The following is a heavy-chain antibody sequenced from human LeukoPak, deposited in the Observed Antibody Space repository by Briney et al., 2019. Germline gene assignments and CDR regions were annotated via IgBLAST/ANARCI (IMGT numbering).Heavy chain of an antibody. CDR1: GYTFTSYG. V-gene: IGHV1-18*04. J-gene: IGHJ4*02. CDR3: ARDIRDIIVVVAATDTQFDY. Sequence: GASVRVSREASGYTFTSYGISWVRPAPERGLERRGWICAYKGNTNYAQKLQGRVTMTTDTSTSTDYMELRSLRSDDTAVYYCARDIRDIIVVVAATDTQFDYWGQGTLVTVSS. CDR2: ICAYKGNT. D-gene: IGHD2-15*01.